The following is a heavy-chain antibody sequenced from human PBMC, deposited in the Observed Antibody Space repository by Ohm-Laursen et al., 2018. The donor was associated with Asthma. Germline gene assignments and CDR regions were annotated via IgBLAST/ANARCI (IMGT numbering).Heavy chain of an antibody. CDR1: GFSFSNYA. D-gene: IGHD2-15*01. Sequence: SLRLSCTASGFSFSNYAMNWVRQAPGKGLEWVSVISGSGTSTYYADSVKGRFTISRDSSKNTMFLQMNSLRAEDTAVYYCAKDRCSGGSCYTSWFDPWGQGTLVTVSS. CDR2: ISGSGTST. CDR3: AKDRCSGGSCYTSWFDP. J-gene: IGHJ5*02. V-gene: IGHV3-23*01.